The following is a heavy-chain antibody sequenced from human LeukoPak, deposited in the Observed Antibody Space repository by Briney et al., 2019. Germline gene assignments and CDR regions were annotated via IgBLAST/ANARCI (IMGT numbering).Heavy chain of an antibody. CDR1: GYSLSSTNW. V-gene: IGHV4-28*01. J-gene: IGHJ5*02. Sequence: SETLSLTCAVSGYSLSSTNWWGWIRQPPGKGLEWIGYIYYTGNNNYNPSLKSRVTMSVDTSKNQFSLKLSSVTAADTAVYYCARTHTVFNWFDPWGQGTLVTVSS. D-gene: IGHD4-17*01. CDR2: IYYTGNN. CDR3: ARTHTVFNWFDP.